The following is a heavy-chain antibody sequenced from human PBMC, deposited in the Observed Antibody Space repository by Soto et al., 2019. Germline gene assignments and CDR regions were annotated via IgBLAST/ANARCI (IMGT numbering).Heavy chain of an antibody. D-gene: IGHD3-10*01. V-gene: IGHV4-4*07. CDR1: GGSISSDY. CDR2: IYTSGST. CDR3: ARDRITLANDAFDI. J-gene: IGHJ3*02. Sequence: PSETLSLTCTVSGGSISSDYWSWIRQRAGKGLEWIGRIYTSGSTNYNPSLKSRVTMSVDTSKNQFSLNLSSVTAAADTAVYYCARDRITLANDAFDIWGQGTMVTVSS.